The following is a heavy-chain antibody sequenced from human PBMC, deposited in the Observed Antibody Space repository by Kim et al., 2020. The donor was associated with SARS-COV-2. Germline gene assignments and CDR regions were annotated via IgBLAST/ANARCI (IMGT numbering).Heavy chain of an antibody. D-gene: IGHD6-13*01. CDR3: ARAYSRYSIAAAFYYFDY. J-gene: IGHJ4*02. CDR2: INAGNGNT. CDR1: GYTFTSYA. Sequence: ASVKVSCKASGYTFTSYAMHWVRQAPGQRLEWMGWINAGNGNTKYSQKFQGRVTITRDTSASTAYMELSSLRSEDTAVYYCARAYSRYSIAAAFYYFDYWGQGTLVTVSS. V-gene: IGHV1-3*01.